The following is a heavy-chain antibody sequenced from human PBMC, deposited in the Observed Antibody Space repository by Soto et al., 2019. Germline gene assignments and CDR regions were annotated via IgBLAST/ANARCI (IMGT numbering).Heavy chain of an antibody. CDR1: GFTFSNYA. Sequence: QVHLVESGGGVVQPGRSLRLSCAASGFTFSNYAMHWVRQAPGKGLEWVAVISYYGSDKYNANSVKGRFTISRDNSKNTLYLQMNSLRAEDTAVYYCARDTGPNGYNYYYFGMDVWGQGTTVTVSS. V-gene: IGHV3-30-3*01. CDR2: ISYYGSDK. J-gene: IGHJ6*02. D-gene: IGHD5-18*01. CDR3: ARDTGPNGYNYYYFGMDV.